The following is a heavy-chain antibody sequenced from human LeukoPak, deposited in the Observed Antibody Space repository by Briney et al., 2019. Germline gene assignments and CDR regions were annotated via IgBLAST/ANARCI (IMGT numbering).Heavy chain of an antibody. CDR1: GFTFSSYA. J-gene: IGHJ4*02. CDR3: AKVDVEARNFDWLLYGYFDY. D-gene: IGHD3-9*01. CDR2: ISGSGGST. V-gene: IGHV3-23*01. Sequence: GGSLRLSCAASGFTFSSYAMSWVRQAPGKGLEWVSAISGSGGSTYYADSVKGRFTISRDNSKNTLYLQMNSLRAEDTAVYYCAKVDVEARNFDWLLYGYFDYWGQGTLVTVSS.